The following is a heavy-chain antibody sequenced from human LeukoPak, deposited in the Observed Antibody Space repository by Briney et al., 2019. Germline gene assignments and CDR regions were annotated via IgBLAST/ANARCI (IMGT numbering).Heavy chain of an antibody. CDR1: GYTFTSYD. Sequence: ASVKVSCKASGYTFTSYDINWVRQATGQGLEWMGWMNPNSGNTGYAQKFQGRVTMTRNTSISTAYMELSSLRSEDTAVYYCARGPKSFYYYGMDVWGQGTTVTVSS. V-gene: IGHV1-8*01. CDR2: MNPNSGNT. J-gene: IGHJ6*02. CDR3: ARGPKSFYYYGMDV.